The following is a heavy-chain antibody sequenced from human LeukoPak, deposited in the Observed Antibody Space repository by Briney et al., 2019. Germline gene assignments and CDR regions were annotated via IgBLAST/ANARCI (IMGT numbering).Heavy chain of an antibody. D-gene: IGHD3-22*01. CDR1: GFTFSSYW. CDR3: ARTYYDSSGCLDY. V-gene: IGHV3-7*01. CDR2: IKQDGSEK. Sequence: PGGSLRPSCAASGFTFSSYWMSWVRQAPGKGLEWVANIKQDGSEKYYVDSVKGRFTISRDNAKNSLYLQMNSLRAEDTAVYYCARTYYDSSGCLDYWGQGTLVTVSS. J-gene: IGHJ4*02.